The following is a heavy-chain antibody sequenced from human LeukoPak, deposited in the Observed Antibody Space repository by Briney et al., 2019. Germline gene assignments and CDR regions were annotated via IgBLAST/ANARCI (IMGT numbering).Heavy chain of an antibody. CDR3: ARRTSPGSMDV. V-gene: IGHV3-48*01. CDR1: GFTFSSYS. Sequence: GGTLRLSCAASGFTFSSYSMNWVRQAPGKGLEWVSYISIRSSPIYYADSVKGRVTISRDNAKNSLYLQMTSLRAEDTAVYYCARRTSPGSMDVWGKGTPVTVSS. J-gene: IGHJ6*03. CDR2: ISIRSSPI. D-gene: IGHD2-2*01.